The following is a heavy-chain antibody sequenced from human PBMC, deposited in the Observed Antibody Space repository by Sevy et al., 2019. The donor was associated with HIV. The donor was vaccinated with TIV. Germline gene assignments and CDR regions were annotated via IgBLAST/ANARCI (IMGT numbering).Heavy chain of an antibody. CDR2: INSDGSTT. J-gene: IGHJ5*02. CDR3: ARDTLGYGGNPNLDLDL. CDR1: GFTFSRYF. V-gene: IGHV3-74*01. Sequence: GGSLRLSCAASGFTFSRYFMHWVRQAPGEGLVWVSRINSDGSTTNYADSVEGRFIVSRDNAQKKLYLELHSLRVEDTATYYCARDTLGYGGNPNLDLDLWGQGTLVTVSS. D-gene: IGHD4-17*01.